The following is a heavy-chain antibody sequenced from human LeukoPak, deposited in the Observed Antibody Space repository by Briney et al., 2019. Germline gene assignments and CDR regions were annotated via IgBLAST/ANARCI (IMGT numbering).Heavy chain of an antibody. CDR1: GFTFSAYW. V-gene: IGHV3-30-3*01. J-gene: IGHJ3*02. CDR2: ISYDGSNK. D-gene: IGHD3-22*01. CDR3: ARSHADYYDSSGYPFPCAFDI. Sequence: GGSLRLSCAASGFTFSAYWMHWVRQAPGKGLEWVAVISYDGSNKYYADSVKGRFTISRDNSKNTLYLQMNSLRAEDTAVYYCARSHADYYDSSGYPFPCAFDIWGQGTMVTVSS.